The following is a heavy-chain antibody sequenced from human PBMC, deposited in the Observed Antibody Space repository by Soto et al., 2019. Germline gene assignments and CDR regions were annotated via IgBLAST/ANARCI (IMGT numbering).Heavy chain of an antibody. CDR1: GYSFTSYW. J-gene: IGHJ6*02. CDR2: IDPSDSYT. CDR3: ARHEGVPAADGLDV. V-gene: IGHV5-10-1*01. Sequence: GESLKISCKGSGYSFTSYWITWVRQLPVKGLEWMGRIDPSDSYTTYSPSFQGHITISADKSISTAYLQWSSLEASDTAIYYCARHEGVPAADGLDVWGQGTTVTVSS. D-gene: IGHD2-2*01.